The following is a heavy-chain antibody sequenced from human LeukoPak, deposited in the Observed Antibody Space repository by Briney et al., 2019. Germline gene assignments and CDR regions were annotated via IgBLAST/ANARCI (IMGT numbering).Heavy chain of an antibody. J-gene: IGHJ6*04. V-gene: IGHV3-21*01. CDR2: ISGRGSDI. Sequence: GGSLRLSCVASGFSFYSHIMSWVRQAPGKGLEWVASISGRGSDISYLDSLKGRFTISRDNAKESVFLDLTSLRADDTAVYYCARGAFCRGYCAGRADPDVWGKGTTVTVSS. D-gene: IGHD2-8*02. CDR3: ARGAFCRGYCAGRADPDV. CDR1: GFSFYSHI.